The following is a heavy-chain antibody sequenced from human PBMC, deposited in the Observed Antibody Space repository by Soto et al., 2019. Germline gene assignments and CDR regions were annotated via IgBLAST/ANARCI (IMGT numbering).Heavy chain of an antibody. CDR1: GGSINTAGDY. J-gene: IGHJ2*01. CDR3: VREKRGPWYFDV. Sequence: QVQLLESGPGLVRPSQTLSLTCTVSGGSINTAGDYWNWMRQRPGEGLEWIGSIHSSGAIYYTPPLKGRVKVSADTSRNQFSLSLDSMTPADTAVYYCVREKRGPWYFDVWGRGTLVAVSS. V-gene: IGHV4-31*03. CDR2: IHSSGAI.